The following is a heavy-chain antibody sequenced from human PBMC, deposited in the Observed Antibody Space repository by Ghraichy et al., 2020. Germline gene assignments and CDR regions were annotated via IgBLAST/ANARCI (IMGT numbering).Heavy chain of an antibody. D-gene: IGHD3-10*01. V-gene: IGHV4-39*01. CDR2: IYYTGKT. J-gene: IGHJ5*02. CDR1: GGYITNNGSL. Sequence: SETLSLTCTVSGGYITNNGSLCGWIRQPPGQGLEWIGNIYYTGKTYYNPSLQSRVTISIDTPKNQFSLKLTSVTAADTALYYCATYSTTFGWFDPWGQGTLVTVSS. CDR3: ATYSTTFGWFDP.